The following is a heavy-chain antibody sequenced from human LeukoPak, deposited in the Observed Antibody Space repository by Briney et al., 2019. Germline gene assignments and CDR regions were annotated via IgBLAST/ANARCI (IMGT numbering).Heavy chain of an antibody. J-gene: IGHJ4*02. CDR2: INNSGKT. CDR1: GGSISNYY. CDR3: AREGLGELSLFSFDY. D-gene: IGHD3-16*02. V-gene: IGHV4-59*12. Sequence: SETLSLTCTVSGGSISNYYWNWLRQSPGKGLEWIGYINNSGKTNYNPSLKSRVTTSVDTSKNQFSLKLSSVTAADTAVYYCAREGLGELSLFSFDYWGQGTLVTVSS.